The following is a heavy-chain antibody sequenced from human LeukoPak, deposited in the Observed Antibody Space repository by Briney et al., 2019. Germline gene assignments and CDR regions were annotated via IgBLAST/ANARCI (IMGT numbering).Heavy chain of an antibody. Sequence: ASVKVSCKASGYTFTSYGISWVRQAPGQGLEWMGWISAYNGNTNYAQKLQGRVTMTTDTSTSTAYMELRSLRSDDTAVYYCARDFGYCSGGSCQGPAPYAFGIWGQGTMVTVSS. D-gene: IGHD2-15*01. CDR2: ISAYNGNT. CDR1: GYTFTSYG. J-gene: IGHJ3*02. CDR3: ARDFGYCSGGSCQGPAPYAFGI. V-gene: IGHV1-18*01.